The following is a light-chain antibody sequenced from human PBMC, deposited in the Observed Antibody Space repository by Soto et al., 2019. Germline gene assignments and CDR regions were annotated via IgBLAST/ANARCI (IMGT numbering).Light chain of an antibody. CDR3: SSYTRSSTRVV. Sequence: QSALTQPASVSGSPGQSITISCTGTSSDVGGYNYVSWYQQHARKAPKLMIYDVSNRPSGVSKRFSGSKSGNTAALTISGLQAEGEADYYCSSYTRSSTRVVFGGGTQLTVL. J-gene: IGLJ2*01. CDR1: SSDVGGYNY. CDR2: DVS. V-gene: IGLV2-14*01.